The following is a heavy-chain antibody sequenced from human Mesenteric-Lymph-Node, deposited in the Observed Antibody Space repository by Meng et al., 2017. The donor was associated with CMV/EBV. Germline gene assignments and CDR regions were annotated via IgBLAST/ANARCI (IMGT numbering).Heavy chain of an antibody. V-gene: IGHV3-48*03. J-gene: IGHJ6*02. D-gene: IGHD5-18*01. CDR2: ISSSGSTI. CDR1: GFTFSSYE. CDR3: AKISVDTAMAYYYGMDV. Sequence: GGSLRLSCAASGFTFSSYEMNWVRQAPGKGLEWVSYISSSGSTIYYADSVKGRFTISRDNAKNSLYLQMNSLRAEDTAVYYCAKISVDTAMAYYYGMDVWGQGTTVTVSS.